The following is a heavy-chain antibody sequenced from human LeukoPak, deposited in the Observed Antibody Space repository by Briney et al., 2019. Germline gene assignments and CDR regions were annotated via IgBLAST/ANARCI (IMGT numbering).Heavy chain of an antibody. CDR2: INPGGSRT. CDR1: GFTFSTYW. Sequence: GGSLRLSCAASGFTFSTYWMHWVRQAPGEGLVWVSRINPGGSRTDYADSVKGRFTISRDNDKNTLYLQMNSLRVEDTAVYYCAKSMSGLNDYWGQGALVTVSP. V-gene: IGHV3-74*01. J-gene: IGHJ4*02. D-gene: IGHD3-3*01. CDR3: AKSMSGLNDY.